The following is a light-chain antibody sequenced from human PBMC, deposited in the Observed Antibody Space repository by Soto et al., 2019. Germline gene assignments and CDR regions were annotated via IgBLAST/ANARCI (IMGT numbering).Light chain of an antibody. J-gene: IGLJ2*01. CDR3: GTDHGSGSNFVLI. Sequence: QLVLTQPPSASASLGASVTLTCTLSSGYSNYKVDWYQQRPGKGPRFVMRVATGGIVGSKGDGIPDRFSVLGSGLNRYLTIKNIQEEDESDYHCGTDHGSGSNFVLIFGGGTKLTVL. CDR2: VATGGIVG. V-gene: IGLV9-49*03. CDR1: SGYSNYK.